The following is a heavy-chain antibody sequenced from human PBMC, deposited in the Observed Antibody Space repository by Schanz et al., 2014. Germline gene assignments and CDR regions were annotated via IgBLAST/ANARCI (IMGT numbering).Heavy chain of an antibody. CDR1: GFTLSNYA. J-gene: IGHJ4*02. D-gene: IGHD2-21*02. V-gene: IGHV3-21*01. CDR3: VRERTNYGGNSYFFDH. Sequence: EMQLLESGGGLAQPGGSLRLSCAASGFTLSNYAMNWVRQAPGKGLEWVSSISSRSSHIYYADSVKGRFTVSRDNAKNSVYLQMNGLRVEDTAVYYCVRERTNYGGNSYFFDHWGQGTLVTVSS. CDR2: ISSRSSHI.